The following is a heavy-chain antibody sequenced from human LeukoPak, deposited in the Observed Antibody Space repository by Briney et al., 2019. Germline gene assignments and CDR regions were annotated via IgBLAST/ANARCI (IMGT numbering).Heavy chain of an antibody. Sequence: GGSLRLSCAASGFTFSSYSMNWVRQAPGKGLEWVSSISISSYIYYADSVKGRFTISRDNAKNSLYLQMNSLRAEDTAVYYCARDFEGYGGKPYYFDYWGQGTLVTVSS. V-gene: IGHV3-21*01. D-gene: IGHD4-23*01. CDR3: ARDFEGYGGKPYYFDY. CDR1: GFTFSSYS. J-gene: IGHJ4*02. CDR2: ISISSYI.